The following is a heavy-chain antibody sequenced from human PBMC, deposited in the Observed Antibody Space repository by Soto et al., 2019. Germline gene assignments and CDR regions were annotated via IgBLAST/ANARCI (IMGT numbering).Heavy chain of an antibody. J-gene: IGHJ4*02. CDR1: GFTFDDYA. CDR3: GRGAYSARSVNIDY. CDR2: ISWDGGTK. Sequence: EVQLVESGGGLVQPGRSLRLSCAASGFTFDDYALHWVRQPPGRGLEWLSVISWDGGTKVYATSVRGRFTISRDNAENSLFLQMNNLTVEDTALYYCGRGAYSARSVNIDYWGQGTLVSVSS. D-gene: IGHD6-13*01. V-gene: IGHV3-9*01.